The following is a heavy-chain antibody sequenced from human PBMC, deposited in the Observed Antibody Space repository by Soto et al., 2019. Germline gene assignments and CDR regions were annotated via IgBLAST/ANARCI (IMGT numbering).Heavy chain of an antibody. D-gene: IGHD2-15*01. Sequence: LRLSCAASGFTFSSYAMTWVRQAPGKGLEWVSSISFSDGGTYYADSVKGRLTISRDNSENTLFLQMNSLRVEDTAVYYCVKDDRILGRRYFDLWGRGTLVTVSS. CDR3: VKDDRILGRRYFDL. J-gene: IGHJ2*01. CDR2: ISFSDGGT. V-gene: IGHV3-23*01. CDR1: GFTFSSYA.